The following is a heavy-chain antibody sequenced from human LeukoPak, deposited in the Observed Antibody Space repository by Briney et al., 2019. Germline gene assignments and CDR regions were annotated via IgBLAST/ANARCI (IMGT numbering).Heavy chain of an antibody. CDR2: ISGSGGST. CDR1: GFTFSSYA. J-gene: IGHJ1*01. CDR3: AREGDNDILTGYSPEYFQH. V-gene: IGHV3-23*01. D-gene: IGHD3-9*01. Sequence: PGASLRLSCAASGFTFSSYAMSWVRQAPGKGLEWVSAISGSGGSTYYADSVKGRFTISRDNSKNTLYLQMNSLRAEDAAVYYCAREGDNDILTGYSPEYFQHRGQGTLVTVSS.